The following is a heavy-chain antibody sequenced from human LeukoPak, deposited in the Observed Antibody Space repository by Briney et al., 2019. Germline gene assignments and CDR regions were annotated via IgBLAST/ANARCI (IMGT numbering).Heavy chain of an antibody. V-gene: IGHV4-39*07. CDR2: IYYSGST. CDR1: GGSISSSSYY. D-gene: IGHD4-23*01. J-gene: IGHJ4*02. CDR3: ARFDGGLFDY. Sequence: SETLSLTCTVSGGSISSSSYYWGWIRQPPGKGLEWIGSIYYSGSTYYNPSLKSRVTISVDTSRNQFSLKLSSVTAADTAVYYCARFDGGLFDYWGQGTLVTVSS.